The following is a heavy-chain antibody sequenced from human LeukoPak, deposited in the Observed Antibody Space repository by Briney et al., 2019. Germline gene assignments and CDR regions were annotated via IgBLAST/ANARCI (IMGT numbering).Heavy chain of an antibody. CDR2: INAGNGNT. V-gene: IGHV1-3*01. J-gene: IGHJ5*02. CDR1: GYTFTNYA. Sequence: ASVKVSCKASGYTFTNYAMHWVGQAPGQRLEWMGWINAGNGNTKDSQKFQGRVTITRDTSASTAYMEVSSLRSEDTAVYYCARLTYYYDSSGQNWFDPWGQGTLVTVSS. CDR3: ARLTYYYDSSGQNWFDP. D-gene: IGHD3-22*01.